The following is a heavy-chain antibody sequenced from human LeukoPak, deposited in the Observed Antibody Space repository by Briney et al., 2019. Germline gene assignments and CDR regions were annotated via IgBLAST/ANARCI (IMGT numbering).Heavy chain of an antibody. V-gene: IGHV3-30*02. J-gene: IGHJ6*03. D-gene: IGHD6-25*01. CDR1: GFTFSTCG. Sequence: PGGSLRLSCAASGFTFSTCGMHWVRQAPGKGLEWVAFIRYGGSDIYYGDSVEGRFTISRDNSKNTLYLQMNSLRGEDTAVYYCAKEPYSSVYYFYYMDVWGKGTTVTVSS. CDR2: IRYGGSDI. CDR3: AKEPYSSVYYFYYMDV.